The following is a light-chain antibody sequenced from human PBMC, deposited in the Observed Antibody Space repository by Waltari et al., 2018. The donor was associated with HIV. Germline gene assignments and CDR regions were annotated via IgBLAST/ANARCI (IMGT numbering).Light chain of an antibody. CDR2: FTSDGSH. Sequence: QLVLTQSPSASASLGASVKPTCTLSSGNSNYAIAWPQQQPEKGPRYLMKFTSDGSHSKGDGIPDRFSGSSSGADRYLTISSLQSEDEADYYCQTWGTGSLVFGGGTKLTVL. CDR1: SGNSNYA. CDR3: QTWGTGSLV. J-gene: IGLJ3*02. V-gene: IGLV4-69*01.